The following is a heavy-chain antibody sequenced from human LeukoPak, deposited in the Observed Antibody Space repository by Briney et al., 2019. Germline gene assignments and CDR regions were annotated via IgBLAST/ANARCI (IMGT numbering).Heavy chain of an antibody. CDR2: ISGSGGST. V-gene: IGHV3-23*01. J-gene: IGHJ5*02. CDR1: GFTFSSYA. CDR3: AKDPQQQLVLSYWFDP. Sequence: GGSLRLSCAASGFTFSSYAMSWVRQAPGKGLEWVSAISGSGGSTYYADSMKGRFTISRDNSKNTLYLQMNSLRAEDTAVYYCAKDPQQQLVLSYWFDPWGQGTLVTVSS. D-gene: IGHD6-13*01.